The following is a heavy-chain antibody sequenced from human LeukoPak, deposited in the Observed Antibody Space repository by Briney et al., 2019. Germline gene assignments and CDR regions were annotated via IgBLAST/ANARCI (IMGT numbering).Heavy chain of an antibody. CDR3: AKDIIPYYDSRFGFDP. Sequence: QPGGSLRLSCAASGFTFSSYAMSWVRQAPGKGLEWVSAIRDSGSSTHYADSVKGRFTTSRDNSKNTLFLQMNSLRAEDTAVYYCAKDIIPYYDSRFGFDPWGQGTLVTVSS. CDR1: GFTFSSYA. V-gene: IGHV3-23*01. J-gene: IGHJ5*02. D-gene: IGHD3-22*01. CDR2: IRDSGSST.